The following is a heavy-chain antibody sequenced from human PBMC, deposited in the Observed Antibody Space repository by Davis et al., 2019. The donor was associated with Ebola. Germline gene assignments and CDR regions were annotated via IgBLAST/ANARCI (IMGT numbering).Heavy chain of an antibody. CDR1: GFTFDDYA. V-gene: IGHV3-9*01. CDR2: ISWNSGSI. D-gene: IGHD2-8*01. Sequence: GGSLRLSCAASGFTFDDYAMHWVRQAPGKGLEWVSGISWNSGSIGYADSVKGRFTISRDNSKNTLYLQMNSLRAEDTAVYYCARDSGIGYCTNGVCYRSYFDYWGQGTLVTVSS. J-gene: IGHJ4*02. CDR3: ARDSGIGYCTNGVCYRSYFDY.